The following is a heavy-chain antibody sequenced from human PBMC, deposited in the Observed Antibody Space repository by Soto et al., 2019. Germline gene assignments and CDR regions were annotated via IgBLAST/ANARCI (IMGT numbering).Heavy chain of an antibody. V-gene: IGHV3-30*18. CDR2: ISYDGSNK. D-gene: IGHD6-13*01. Sequence: QVQLVESGGGVVQPGRSLRLSCAASGFTFSSYGMHWVRQAPGKGLEWVAVISYDGSNKYYADSVKGRFTISRNNSKNTLYLPMNSLRAEDTAVYYCAKADSSSWYGPYQNYYYYGMDVWGQGTTVTVSS. CDR1: GFTFSSYG. CDR3: AKADSSSWYGPYQNYYYYGMDV. J-gene: IGHJ6*02.